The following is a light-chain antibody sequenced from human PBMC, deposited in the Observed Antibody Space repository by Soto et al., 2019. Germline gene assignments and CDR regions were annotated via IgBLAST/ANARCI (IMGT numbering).Light chain of an antibody. CDR2: GAS. Sequence: EIVLTQSPGTLSLSPGEGATLSCRASQSISSSYLAWYQHNRGQAPRLLIYGASTRAAGTPDRFSGSGSGTDFTLTIRRLEPEDFAVYYCQQYGSSRWTFGQGTKVDIK. V-gene: IGKV3-20*01. J-gene: IGKJ1*01. CDR1: QSISSSY. CDR3: QQYGSSRWT.